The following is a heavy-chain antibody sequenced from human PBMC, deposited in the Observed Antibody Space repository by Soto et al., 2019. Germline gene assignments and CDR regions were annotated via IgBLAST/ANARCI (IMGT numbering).Heavy chain of an antibody. Sequence: QVQLVQSGAELKKPGASVKVSCKASGYTFSNYDMNWVRQATGQGPEWIGWVNPNNGDTGYAQKFQGRVTLTTDISTTTAYMELTSLRSEDTPIYYCAKVSRKGSAIDFDYWGQGTLITVSS. CDR2: VNPNNGDT. J-gene: IGHJ4*02. CDR3: AKVSRKGSAIDFDY. V-gene: IGHV1-8*01. CDR1: GYTFSNYD. D-gene: IGHD3-10*01.